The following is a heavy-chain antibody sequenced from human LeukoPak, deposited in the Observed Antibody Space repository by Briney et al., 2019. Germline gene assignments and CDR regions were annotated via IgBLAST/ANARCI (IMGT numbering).Heavy chain of an antibody. CDR3: ASDPNSGSYSYNWFDP. CDR2: IYYSGAT. V-gene: IGHV4-59*08. Sequence: PSETLSLTCTVSGGSISSRYWSWFRQPPGKGLEWIGYIYYSGATNYNPSLKSRVTISVDTSKNQFSLKLNSVTAADTAVYYCASDPNSGSYSYNWFDPWGQGTLVTVSS. D-gene: IGHD1-26*01. J-gene: IGHJ5*02. CDR1: GGSISSRY.